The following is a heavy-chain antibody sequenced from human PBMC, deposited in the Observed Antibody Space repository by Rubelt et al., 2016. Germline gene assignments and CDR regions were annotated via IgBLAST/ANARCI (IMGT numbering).Heavy chain of an antibody. V-gene: IGHV4-59*01. D-gene: IGHD2-21*01. CDR1: GGSISDNY. CDR2: IFYNGST. Sequence: QMQLQESGPRLVKPSETLSLNCSVSGGSISDNYWSWIRQSSGKGLEWIGYIFYNGSTRYNPSLKSRVTISLDTSRNHFSLKLSSVAAADTAMYYCAKYSGTYNWFGPWGQGILVAVSS. J-gene: IGHJ5*02. CDR3: AKYSGTYNWFGP.